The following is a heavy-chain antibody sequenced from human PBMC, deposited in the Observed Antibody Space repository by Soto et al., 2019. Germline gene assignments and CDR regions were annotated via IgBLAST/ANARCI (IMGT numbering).Heavy chain of an antibody. CDR1: GYTFTSYD. J-gene: IGHJ6*02. D-gene: IGHD3-9*01. Sequence: QVQLVQSGAEVKKPGASVKVSCKASGYTFTSYDINWVRQATGQGLEWMGWMNPNSGNTGYAQKFQGRVTMTRNTSISTAYMELSSLRSEDTAVYYCARGRVRYFDWLLADYYYGIDVWGQGTTVTVSS. CDR2: MNPNSGNT. CDR3: ARGRVRYFDWLLADYYYGIDV. V-gene: IGHV1-8*01.